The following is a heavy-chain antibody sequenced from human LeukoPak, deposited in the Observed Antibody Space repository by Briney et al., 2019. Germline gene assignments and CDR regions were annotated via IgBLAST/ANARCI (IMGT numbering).Heavy chain of an antibody. V-gene: IGHV4-38-2*02. D-gene: IGHD1-26*01. CDR3: ARVVGATEA. CDR1: GYSISSGHY. CDR2: IYHSGST. Sequence: TSETLSLTCTVSGYSISSGHYWGWIRQPPGKGLEWIGSIYHSGSTYYNPSLKSRVTISVDTSKNQFSLKLSSVTAADTAVYYCARVVGATEAWGQGTLVTVSS. J-gene: IGHJ5*02.